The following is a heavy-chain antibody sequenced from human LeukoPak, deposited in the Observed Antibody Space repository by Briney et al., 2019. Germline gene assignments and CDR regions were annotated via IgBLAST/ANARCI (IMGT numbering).Heavy chain of an antibody. CDR3: ARIHRYCSGGACYVLDN. CDR2: IYYSGST. D-gene: IGHD2-15*01. Sequence: SETLSLTCTVSGGSISSGGYYWSWIRQHPGKGLEWIGYIYYSGSTYYNPSLKSRVTISVDTSKNQFPLKLSSVTAADTAVYYCARIHRYCSGGACYVLDNWGQGTLVAVSS. V-gene: IGHV4-31*03. CDR1: GGSISSGGYY. J-gene: IGHJ4*02.